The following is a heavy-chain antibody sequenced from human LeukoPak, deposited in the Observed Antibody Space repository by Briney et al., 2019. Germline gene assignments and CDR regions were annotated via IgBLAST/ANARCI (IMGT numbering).Heavy chain of an antibody. CDR3: ASDYDSGY. D-gene: IGHD5-12*01. J-gene: IGHJ4*02. CDR1: GFTFSRYW. V-gene: IGHV3-7*01. CDR2: INQDGSEK. Sequence: GGSLRLSCVASGFTFSRYWMNWVRQAPGKGLEWVANINQDGSEKNYVDSVKGRFTISRDNAKNSLYLQMNSLRAEDTAVYYCASDYDSGYWGRGTLVTVSS.